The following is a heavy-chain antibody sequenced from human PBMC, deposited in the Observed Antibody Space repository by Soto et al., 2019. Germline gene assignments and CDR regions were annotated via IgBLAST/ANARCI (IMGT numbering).Heavy chain of an antibody. Sequence: SETLSLTCAVYGGSFSGYYWSWILQPPGKGLEWIGEINHSGSTNYNPSLKSRVTISVDTSKNQFSLKLSSVTAADTAVYYCARGPGPTKKYNWFDPWGQGILVTVSS. CDR2: INHSGST. CDR1: GGSFSGYY. V-gene: IGHV4-34*01. CDR3: ARGPGPTKKYNWFDP. J-gene: IGHJ5*02.